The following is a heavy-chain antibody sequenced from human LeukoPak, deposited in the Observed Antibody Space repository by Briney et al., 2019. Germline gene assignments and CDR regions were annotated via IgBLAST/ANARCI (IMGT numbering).Heavy chain of an antibody. Sequence: SETLSLTCTVSGGSISSGSYYWSWIRQPAGKGLEWIGRIYTSGSTNYNPSLKSRVTISVDTSKNQFSLKLSSVTAADTAVYYCARAVHNWLTPGAREPWSPSPQ. CDR3: ARAVHNWLTP. J-gene: IGHJ5*02. CDR1: GGSISSGSYY. CDR2: IYTSGST. D-gene: IGHD6-6*01. V-gene: IGHV4-61*02.